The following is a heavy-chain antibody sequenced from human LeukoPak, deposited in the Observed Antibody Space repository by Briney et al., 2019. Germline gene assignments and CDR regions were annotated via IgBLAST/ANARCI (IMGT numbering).Heavy chain of an antibody. V-gene: IGHV3-30*03. CDR1: GFTFSSHG. D-gene: IGHD3-9*01. Sequence: GRSLRLSCAASGFTFSSHGMHWVRQAPGKGLEWVAVISYDGSNKYYADSVKGRFTISRDNSKNTLYLQMNSLRAEDTAVYYCGASNLLTGYFSLNYWGQGTLVTVSS. J-gene: IGHJ4*02. CDR2: ISYDGSNK. CDR3: GASNLLTGYFSLNY.